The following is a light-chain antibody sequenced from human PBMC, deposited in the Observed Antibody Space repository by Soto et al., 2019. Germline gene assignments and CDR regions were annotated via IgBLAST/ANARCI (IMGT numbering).Light chain of an antibody. Sequence: DIVMTQSPDSLAVSLGERATINCKSSQSVLYSSNNKKYLAWYQQKPGQPPKLLIYWASTRESGVPDRFSGSGSGTDFTLTISSLQAEDVAVYYCQQYYSGPPTFGGGTKVEIK. CDR1: QSVLYSSNNKKY. V-gene: IGKV4-1*01. CDR2: WAS. CDR3: QQYYSGPPT. J-gene: IGKJ4*01.